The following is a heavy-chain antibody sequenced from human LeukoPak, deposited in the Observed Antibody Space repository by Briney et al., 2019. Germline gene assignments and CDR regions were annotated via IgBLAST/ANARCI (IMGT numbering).Heavy chain of an antibody. V-gene: IGHV3-30*02. CDR2: IRYDGSNK. CDR1: GFTFSSYG. CDR3: ATHRIAGGRRRAFNI. Sequence: GGSLRLSCAASGFTFSSYGMHWVRQAPGKGLEWVAFIRYDGSNKYYADSVKGRFTISRDNSKNTLYLQMNSLRAEDTAVYYCATHRIAGGRRRAFNIWGQGTMVTVSS. D-gene: IGHD2-21*01. J-gene: IGHJ3*02.